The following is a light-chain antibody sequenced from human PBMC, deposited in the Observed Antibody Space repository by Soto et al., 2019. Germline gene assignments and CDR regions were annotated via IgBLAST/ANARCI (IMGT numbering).Light chain of an antibody. Sequence: IQMTQSPSSLSASVGDTVTITCRASQGISDYLAWYQQKPGKVPKLLIYRASTLHSGAPSRFSGSGSGTGFTLTLSSLQPEDVGTYYCQRYNNAPVTFGPGTKVDLK. V-gene: IGKV1-27*01. CDR2: RAS. J-gene: IGKJ3*01. CDR3: QRYNNAPVT. CDR1: QGISDY.